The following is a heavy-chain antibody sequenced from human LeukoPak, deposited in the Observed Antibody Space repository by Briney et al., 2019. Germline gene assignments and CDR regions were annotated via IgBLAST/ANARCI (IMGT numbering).Heavy chain of an antibody. V-gene: IGHV5-51*01. D-gene: IGHD3-3*01. Sequence: GGSLKISCKGSGYSFTSYWIGWVRQMPGKGLEWMGIIYPGDSDTRYSPSFQGQVTISADKSISTAYLQWSSLKASDTAMYYCARQPSQDFWSGYYIDYWGQGTLVTVSS. CDR2: IYPGDSDT. CDR3: ARQPSQDFWSGYYIDY. CDR1: GYSFTSYW. J-gene: IGHJ4*02.